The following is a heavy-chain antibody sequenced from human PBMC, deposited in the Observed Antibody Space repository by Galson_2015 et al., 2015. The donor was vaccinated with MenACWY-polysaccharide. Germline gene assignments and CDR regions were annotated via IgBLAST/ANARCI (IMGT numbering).Heavy chain of an antibody. CDR2: IHSSGTT. D-gene: IGHD3-22*01. J-gene: IGHJ4*02. V-gene: IGHV4-39*01. CDR1: GGSVTSSSYY. CDR3: ARFLYYDSSAFYFDY. Sequence: SETLSLTCTVSGGSVTSSSYYWSWIRQSPGKGLEWIGSIHSSGTTFYNPSHKSRVTISGDASRIQFSLTLMSVTAADTATYFCARFLYYDSSAFYFDYWGQGALVTVSS.